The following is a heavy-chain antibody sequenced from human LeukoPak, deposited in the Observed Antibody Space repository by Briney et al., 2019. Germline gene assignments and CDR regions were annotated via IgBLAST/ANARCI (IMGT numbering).Heavy chain of an antibody. CDR2: ISAYNGNT. J-gene: IGHJ5*02. CDR1: GYTFTSYG. V-gene: IGHV1-18*01. Sequence: ASVKVSCKASGYTFTSYGISWVRQAPGRGLEWMGWISAYNGNTNYAQKLQGRVTMTTDTSTSTAYMELRSLRSDDTAVYYCARDREYCSGGSCYSWFDPWGQGTLVTVSS. D-gene: IGHD2-15*01. CDR3: ARDREYCSGGSCYSWFDP.